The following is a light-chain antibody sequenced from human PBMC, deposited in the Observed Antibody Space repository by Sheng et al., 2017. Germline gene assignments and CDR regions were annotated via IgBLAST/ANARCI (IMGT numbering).Light chain of an antibody. Sequence: EIVLTQSPATLSLSPGERATLSCRASQSVSSNVAWYQQKPGLAPRLLIYGASSRATGIPARFSGSGSGTEFTLTISSLQSEDFAVYYCQQYNNWPRTFGQGTKLEI. CDR3: QQYNNWPRT. V-gene: IGKV3D-15*01. J-gene: IGKJ2*01. CDR1: QSVSSN. CDR2: GAS.